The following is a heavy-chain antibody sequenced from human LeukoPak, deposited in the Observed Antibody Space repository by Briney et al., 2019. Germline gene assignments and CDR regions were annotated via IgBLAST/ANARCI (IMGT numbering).Heavy chain of an antibody. CDR2: ISGSGGST. J-gene: IGHJ4*02. D-gene: IGHD3-3*01. V-gene: IGHV3-23*01. Sequence: GGSLRLSCAASGFTFSTYAVNWVRQAPGKGLEWVSTISGSGGSTYYADSVKGRFTISRDNSKNTLYLQMNSLRAEDTAVYYCAKDAGPNYDFWSGYPTTSYYFDYWGQGTLVTVSS. CDR3: AKDAGPNYDFWSGYPTTSYYFDY. CDR1: GFTFSTYA.